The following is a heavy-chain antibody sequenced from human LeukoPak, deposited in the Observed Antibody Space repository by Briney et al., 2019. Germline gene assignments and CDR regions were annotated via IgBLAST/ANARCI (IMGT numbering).Heavy chain of an antibody. CDR3: ESGSLGY. Sequence: PGGSLRLSCAASGFTFSSYAMSWVRQAPGKGLEWVSAISFSGISTYYADSVKGRFSISRDKSKNTLYLQMNSLRAEDTAVYYCESGSLGYWGQGTLVTVSS. D-gene: IGHD6-13*01. CDR1: GFTFSSYA. CDR2: ISFSGIST. V-gene: IGHV3-23*01. J-gene: IGHJ4*02.